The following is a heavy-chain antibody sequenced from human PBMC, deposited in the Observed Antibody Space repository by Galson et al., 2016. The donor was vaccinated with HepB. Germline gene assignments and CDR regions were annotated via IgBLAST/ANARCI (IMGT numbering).Heavy chain of an antibody. CDR2: IKESGSPL. CDR1: GFRFSDHQ. J-gene: IGHJ6*02. CDR3: ARDPDTSSKVDV. V-gene: IGHV3-11*01. Sequence: SLRLSCAASGFRFSDHQMSWIRQAPGKGLEWIAFIKESGSPLYYADSVKGRFTISRDNAKNSLYLQMNSLRGEDTAVYYCARDPDTSSKVDVWGQGTTVIVSS. D-gene: IGHD1-14*01.